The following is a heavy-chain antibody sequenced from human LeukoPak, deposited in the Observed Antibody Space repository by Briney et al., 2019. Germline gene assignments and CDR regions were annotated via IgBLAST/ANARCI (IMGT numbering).Heavy chain of an antibody. CDR1: GGSITSYY. D-gene: IGHD3-10*01. CDR3: ARHEDSGEFYFDY. J-gene: IGHJ4*02. CDR2: IYYRGST. Sequence: SETLSLTCTVSGGSITSYYWSWIRQPPGKGLEWIGYIYYRGSTNYNPSLKSRVTISVDTSKNQFSLKLSSVTAADTAVYYCARHEDSGEFYFDYWGQGTLVTVSS. V-gene: IGHV4-59*08.